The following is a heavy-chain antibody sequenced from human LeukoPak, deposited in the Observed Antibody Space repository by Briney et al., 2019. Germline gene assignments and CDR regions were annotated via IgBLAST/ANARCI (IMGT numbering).Heavy chain of an antibody. CDR2: IYTSGST. V-gene: IGHV4-61*02. D-gene: IGHD3-10*01. CDR3: ARGLWFGDENPPYFDY. Sequence: SETLSLTCTVSGGSISSSNYYWSWIRQPAGKGLEWIGRIYTSGSTNYNPSLKSRVTISVDTSKNQFSLKLSSVTAADTALYYCARGLWFGDENPPYFDYWGQGTLVTVSS. CDR1: GGSISSSNYY. J-gene: IGHJ4*02.